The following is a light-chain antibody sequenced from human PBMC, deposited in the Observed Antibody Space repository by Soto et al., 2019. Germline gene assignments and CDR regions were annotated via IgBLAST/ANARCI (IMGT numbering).Light chain of an antibody. CDR3: QSYDSSLSGPVV. J-gene: IGLJ2*01. V-gene: IGLV1-40*01. CDR2: GNN. Sequence: QSVLTQPPSVSGAPGQRVTISCTGSNSNIGAGYDVHWYQQLPGTAPKLLMYGNNNRPSGVPDRFSGSKSGTSASLAITGLRAEDEADYYCQSYDSSLSGPVVFGGGTKLTVL. CDR1: NSNIGAGYD.